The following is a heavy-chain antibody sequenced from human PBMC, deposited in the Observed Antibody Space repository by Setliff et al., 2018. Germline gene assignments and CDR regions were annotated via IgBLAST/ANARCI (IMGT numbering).Heavy chain of an antibody. CDR2: INTNSGNP. D-gene: IGHD3-16*01. Sequence: ASVKVSCKASGYTITNFALNWVRQAPGQGPEWMGWINTNSGNPTYAQGFTGRFVFSLDTSVSTAYLQISSLKAEDTAVYYCARGVYEYSYGYRGHYYYYMDVWGKGARSPSP. CDR1: GYTITNFA. CDR3: ARGVYEYSYGYRGHYYYYMDV. J-gene: IGHJ6*03. V-gene: IGHV7-4-1*02.